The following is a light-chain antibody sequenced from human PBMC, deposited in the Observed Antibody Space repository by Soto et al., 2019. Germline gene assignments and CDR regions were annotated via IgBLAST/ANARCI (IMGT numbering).Light chain of an antibody. CDR2: QVA. CDR1: QGLVYSDGNTF. Sequence: DVVMTQSPLSLSVTLGQPASISCRSSQGLVYSDGNTFLNWFHQRPGQSPRRLIYQVANRDSGVPDRFSGSGSGTDYTLTISRVEAEDVGIYYCVQGTHWPWTFGQGTKVE. CDR3: VQGTHWPWT. V-gene: IGKV2-30*01. J-gene: IGKJ1*01.